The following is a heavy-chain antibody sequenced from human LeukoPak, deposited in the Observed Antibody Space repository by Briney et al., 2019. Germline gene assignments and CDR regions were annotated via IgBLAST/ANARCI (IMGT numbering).Heavy chain of an antibody. D-gene: IGHD3-16*01. Sequence: GGSLRLSCAASGITFSSYAMSWVRQAPGKGLEWVASINHNGNVNYYVDSVKGRFTISKDNAKNSLYLQMSNLRAEDTAVYFCARGGGLDVWGQGATVTVSS. J-gene: IGHJ6*02. V-gene: IGHV3-7*03. CDR3: ARGGGLDV. CDR2: INHNGNVN. CDR1: GITFSSYA.